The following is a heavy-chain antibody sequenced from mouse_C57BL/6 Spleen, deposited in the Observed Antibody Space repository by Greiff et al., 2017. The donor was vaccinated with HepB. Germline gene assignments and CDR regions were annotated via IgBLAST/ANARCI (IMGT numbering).Heavy chain of an antibody. V-gene: IGHV1-55*01. J-gene: IGHJ4*01. Sequence: QVQLQQPGAELVKPGASVKMSCKASGYTFTSYWITWVKQRPGQGLEWIGDIYPGSGSTNNNEKFKSTATLTVDTSSSTAYMQLSSLTSEGSAVYYGASKVYDLYAMDYWGQGTSVTVSS. CDR1: GYTFTSYW. CDR2: IYPGSGST. CDR3: ASKVYDLYAMDY. D-gene: IGHD2-3*01.